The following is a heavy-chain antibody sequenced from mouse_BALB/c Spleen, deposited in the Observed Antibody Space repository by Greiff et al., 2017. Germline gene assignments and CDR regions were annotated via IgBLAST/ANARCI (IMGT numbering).Heavy chain of an antibody. CDR3: ARLGITTATFAMDY. V-gene: IGHV5-12-2*01. Sequence: DVHLVESGGGLVQPGGSLKLSCAASGFTFSSYTMSWVRQTPEKRLEWVAYISNGGGSTYYPDTVKGRFTISRDNAKNTLYLQMSSLKSEDTAMYYCARLGITTATFAMDYWGQGTSVTVSS. J-gene: IGHJ4*01. D-gene: IGHD1-2*01. CDR2: ISNGGGST. CDR1: GFTFSSYT.